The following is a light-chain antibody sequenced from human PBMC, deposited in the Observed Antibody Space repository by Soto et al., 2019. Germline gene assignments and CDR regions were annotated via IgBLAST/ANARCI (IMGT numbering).Light chain of an antibody. CDR2: DAS. V-gene: IGKV3-20*01. Sequence: EFGLTQSPGTLPLSPGERATLSCRAIQTVRNNYLAWYHQKPGQAPRLLIYDASSRATGIPDRFSGGGSGTDFTLTISRLEPEDFAVYYCQQFSSYPLTFGGGTKVEIK. CDR1: QTVRNNY. J-gene: IGKJ4*01. CDR3: QQFSSYPLT.